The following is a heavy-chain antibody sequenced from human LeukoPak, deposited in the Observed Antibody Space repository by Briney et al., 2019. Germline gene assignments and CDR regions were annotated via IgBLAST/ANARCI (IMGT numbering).Heavy chain of an antibody. Sequence: GGSLRLSCVASGFTFSSYWMHWVRQAPGKGLVWVSHINSDGSSTTYADSVKGRFTISRDNAKDTLYLQMNSLRAEDTAVYYCARDGLAAITFDYWGQGILVTVSS. CDR2: INSDGSST. V-gene: IGHV3-74*01. D-gene: IGHD5-24*01. J-gene: IGHJ4*02. CDR3: ARDGLAAITFDY. CDR1: GFTFSSYW.